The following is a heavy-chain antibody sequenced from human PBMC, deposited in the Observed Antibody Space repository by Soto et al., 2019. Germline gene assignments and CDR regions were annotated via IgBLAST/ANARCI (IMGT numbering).Heavy chain of an antibody. CDR2: LYYTGST. CDR3: ARYRYSDSLKEYYFDY. D-gene: IGHD3-22*01. Sequence: SETLSLTCTVSGGSINSGDYYWSWIRQPPGKGLEWIGNLYYTGSTYYNPSLRSRVTISVDTSKKQFSLMVTSVTAADTAVYYCARYRYSDSLKEYYFDYWGQGTLVTVS. J-gene: IGHJ4*02. V-gene: IGHV4-30-4*01. CDR1: GGSINSGDYY.